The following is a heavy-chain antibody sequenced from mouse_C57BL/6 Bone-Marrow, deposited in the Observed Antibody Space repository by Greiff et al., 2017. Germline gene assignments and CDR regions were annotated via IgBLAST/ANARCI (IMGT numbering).Heavy chain of an antibody. V-gene: IGHV6-6*01. CDR3: TRGYYGSSSYYFDY. D-gene: IGHD1-1*01. CDR1: GFTFSDAW. Sequence: EVKLMESGGGLVQPGGSMKLSCAASGFTFSDAWMDWVRQSPEKGLEWVAEIRNKANNHATYYAESVKGRFTISRDDSKSSVYLQMNSLRAEDTGIYYCTRGYYGSSSYYFDYWGQGTTLTVSS. J-gene: IGHJ2*01. CDR2: IRNKANNHAT.